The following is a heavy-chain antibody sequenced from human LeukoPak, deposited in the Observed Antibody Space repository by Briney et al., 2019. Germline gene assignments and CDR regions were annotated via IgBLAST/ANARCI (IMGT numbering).Heavy chain of an antibody. V-gene: IGHV1-2*06. CDR3: STFGGVIRGAFDI. CDR2: INPNSGAT. Sequence: GASVTVSCTASGYSFTAYYMHWVRQAPGQGLEWMGRINPNSGATNYAQKFQGRVTMTRDTSISTAYMELSRLRSDDTAVHYCSTFGGVIRGAFDIWGQGTMVTVSS. D-gene: IGHD3-16*02. J-gene: IGHJ3*02. CDR1: GYSFTAYY.